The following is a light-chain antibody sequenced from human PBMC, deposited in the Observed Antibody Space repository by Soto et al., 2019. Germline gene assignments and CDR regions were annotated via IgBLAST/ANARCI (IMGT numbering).Light chain of an antibody. CDR2: VNSDGSH. CDR3: QAWDTGIGVV. J-gene: IGLJ2*01. Sequence: QLVLTQSPSASASLGASGKLTCTLSSTHSDYAIVWHQQQPEKGPRYLMKVNSDGSHNKGDGIPHRFSGSSSGAERYLTISSLQAEDEADYFCQAWDTGIGVVFGGGTKLTVL. CDR1: STHSDYA. V-gene: IGLV4-69*01.